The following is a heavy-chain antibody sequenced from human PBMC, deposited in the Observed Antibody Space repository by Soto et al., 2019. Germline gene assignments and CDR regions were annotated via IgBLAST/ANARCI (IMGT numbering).Heavy chain of an antibody. Sequence: ASVKVSCKASGYTFIGYYMHWVRQAPGQGLEWMGWISPNNGGTNYAQNFQGRVTMTRDTSISTAYMEMSRLRSDDTAVYYCARFESSSWFVFDYWGQGTQVTVSS. J-gene: IGHJ4*02. D-gene: IGHD6-13*01. CDR1: GYTFIGYY. CDR3: ARFESSSWFVFDY. CDR2: ISPNNGGT. V-gene: IGHV1-2*02.